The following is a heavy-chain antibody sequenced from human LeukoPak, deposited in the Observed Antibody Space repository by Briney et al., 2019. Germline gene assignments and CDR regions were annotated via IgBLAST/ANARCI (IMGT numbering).Heavy chain of an antibody. CDR1: GFTFSSYA. D-gene: IGHD3-3*02. J-gene: IGHJ4*02. CDR2: ISGNSGST. Sequence: PGGSLRLSCAASGFTFSSYAMTWVRQAPGRGLEWVSTISGNSGSTDYADSVNGRFTVSRDNSRNTLYLQMHSLRADDTAVYYCAKGLSLTSMGIDYWGQGTLVTVSP. CDR3: AKGLSLTSMGIDY. V-gene: IGHV3-23*01.